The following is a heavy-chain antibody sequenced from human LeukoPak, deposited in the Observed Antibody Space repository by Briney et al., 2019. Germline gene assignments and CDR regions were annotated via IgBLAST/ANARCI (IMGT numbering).Heavy chain of an antibody. J-gene: IGHJ5*02. Sequence: PSETLSLTCTVSGGSISSSSYYWGWIRQPPGKGLEWIGSIYYSRSTYYNPSLKSRVTISVDTSKNQFSLKLSSVTAADTAVYYCARYYLQWLARSTNWFDPWGQGTLVTVSS. CDR3: ARYYLQWLARSTNWFDP. V-gene: IGHV4-39*01. CDR2: IYYSRST. CDR1: GGSISSSSYY. D-gene: IGHD6-19*01.